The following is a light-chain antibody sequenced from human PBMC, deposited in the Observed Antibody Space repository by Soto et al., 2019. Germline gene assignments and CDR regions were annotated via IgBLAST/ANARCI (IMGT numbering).Light chain of an antibody. Sequence: EIVLTQSPGTLSLSPGERATLSCRASQSVSSSYLAWYQQKPGQAPRLLIYGASSRATGIPGRFSGSGSGTDLTLTISRLEPEDFAVYYCRQYGSFITFGQGTRLEIK. CDR2: GAS. CDR1: QSVSSSY. J-gene: IGKJ5*01. V-gene: IGKV3-20*01. CDR3: RQYGSFIT.